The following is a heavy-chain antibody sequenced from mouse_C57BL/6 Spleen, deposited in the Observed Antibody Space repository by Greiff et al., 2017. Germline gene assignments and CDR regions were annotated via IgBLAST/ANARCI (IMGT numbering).Heavy chain of an antibody. CDR3: AREGTDWYFDV. V-gene: IGHV5-4*01. CDR1: GFTFSSYA. CDR2: ISDGGSYT. Sequence: EVKLVESGGGLVKPGGSLKLSCAASGFTFSSYAMSWVRQTPEKRLEWVATISDGGSYTYYPDNVKGRFTISRDNAKNNLYLQMSHLKSEDTAMYYCAREGTDWYFDVWGTGTTVTVSS. D-gene: IGHD2-14*01. J-gene: IGHJ1*03.